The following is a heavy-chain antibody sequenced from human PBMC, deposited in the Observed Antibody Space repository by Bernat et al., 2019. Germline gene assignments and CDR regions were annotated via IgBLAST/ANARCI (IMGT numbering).Heavy chain of an antibody. CDR2: MSYDGSHE. D-gene: IGHD1-26*01. V-gene: IGHV3-30*07. Sequence: QVQLVESGGGVVQPGRSLRLSCAVSGFTFTYAMHWVRQAPGKGLEWVAVMSYDGSHEYYADSVKGRFTISRDNSKNTLYLQMNSLRAEDTAVYYCARDKGVGAIVWYFDLWGRGTLVTVSS. J-gene: IGHJ2*01. CDR3: ARDKGVGAIVWYFDL. CDR1: GFTFTYA.